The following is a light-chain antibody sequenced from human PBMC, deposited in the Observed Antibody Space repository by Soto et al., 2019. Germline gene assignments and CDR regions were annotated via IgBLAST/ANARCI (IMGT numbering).Light chain of an antibody. J-gene: IGKJ4*01. Sequence: DIQMTQAPSSLSASVGDRVTITCRASQSSSSYLNWYQQKPWKAPQLLIYAASSLQSGVPSRFSGSGSGTDFTRNISILQAEDFATYYCQQSYSTPPTFGGGTKVEIK. CDR2: AAS. V-gene: IGKV1-39*01. CDR3: QQSYSTPPT. CDR1: QSSSSY.